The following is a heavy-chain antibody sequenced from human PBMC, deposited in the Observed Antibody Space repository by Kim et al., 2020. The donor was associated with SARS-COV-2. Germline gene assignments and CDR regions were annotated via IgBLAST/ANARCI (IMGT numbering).Heavy chain of an antibody. V-gene: IGHV3-23*01. D-gene: IGHD2-8*02. CDR1: GFTFSSYA. J-gene: IGHJ6*02. CDR2: ISGSGGST. Sequence: GGSLRLSCAASGFTFSSYAMSWVRQAPGKGLEWVSAISGSGGSTYYADSVKGRFTISRDNSKNTLYLQMNSLRAEDTAVYYCAKVRARLLGYYYGMDVWGQGTTVNVSS. CDR3: AKVRARLLGYYYGMDV.